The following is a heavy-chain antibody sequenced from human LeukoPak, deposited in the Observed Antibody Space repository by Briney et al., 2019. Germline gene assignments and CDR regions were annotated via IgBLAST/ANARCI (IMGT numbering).Heavy chain of an antibody. CDR1: GGSISSSSYY. CDR3: ARQRSGHFDY. CDR2: IYYSGST. J-gene: IGHJ4*02. V-gene: IGHV4-39*01. Sequence: SETLSLTCTVSGGSISSSSYYWGWIRQPPGKGLEWIGSIYYSGSTYYNPSLKSRVTISVDTSKNQFSLKLSSVTAADTAVYYCARQRSGHFDYWGQGTLVTVSS.